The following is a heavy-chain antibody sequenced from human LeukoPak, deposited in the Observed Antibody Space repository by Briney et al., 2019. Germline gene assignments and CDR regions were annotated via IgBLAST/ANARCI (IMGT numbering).Heavy chain of an antibody. CDR2: ITSGTRT. CDR1: GFTFSSHG. D-gene: IGHD2-15*01. Sequence: PGGSLRLSCVASGFTFSSHGMNWVRQAPGKGLEWVSGITSGTRTYYADSVKGRFAISRDNSKNTMHLQMNSLRAEDTAVYYCARVLRYCSGGNCYSGGLGYMDVWGKGTTVTISS. V-gene: IGHV3-23*01. J-gene: IGHJ6*03. CDR3: ARVLRYCSGGNCYSGGLGYMDV.